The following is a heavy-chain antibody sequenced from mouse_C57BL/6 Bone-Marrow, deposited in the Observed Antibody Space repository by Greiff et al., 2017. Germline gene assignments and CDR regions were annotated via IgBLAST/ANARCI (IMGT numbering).Heavy chain of an antibody. CDR3: ARGGLLLGWYFDV. V-gene: IGHV1-58*01. CDR2: IYIGNGYT. J-gene: IGHJ1*03. CDR1: GYTFTSYG. D-gene: IGHD1-1*01. Sequence: EVMLVESGAELVRPGSSVKMSCKTSGYTFTSYGINWVKQRPGQGLEWIGYIYIGNGYTEYTEKFKGKATLTSDTSSSTAYMQLSSLTSEDSAIYFCARGGLLLGWYFDVWGTGTTVTVSS.